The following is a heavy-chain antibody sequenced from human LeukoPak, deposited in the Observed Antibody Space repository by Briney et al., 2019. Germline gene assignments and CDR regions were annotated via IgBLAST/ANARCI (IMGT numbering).Heavy chain of an antibody. Sequence: KPSEILSLTCTVSGGSISSSSYYWGWIRQPPGKGLEWIGSIYYSGSTYYNPSLKSRVTISVDTSKNQFSLKLSSVTAADTAVYYCARLSEFLERSVLPYYFDYWGQGTLVTVSS. CDR2: IYYSGST. CDR3: ARLSEFLERSVLPYYFDY. D-gene: IGHD1-1*01. V-gene: IGHV4-39*01. CDR1: GGSISSSSYY. J-gene: IGHJ4*02.